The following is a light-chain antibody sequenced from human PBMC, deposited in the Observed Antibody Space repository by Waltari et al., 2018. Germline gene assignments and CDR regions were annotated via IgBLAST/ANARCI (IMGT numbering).Light chain of an antibody. CDR2: DVN. CDR1: SSDVGGYDS. Sequence: QSALTQPAYVSGSPGQSITISCAGTSSDVGGYDSVSWYQQHPGRAPKLIVFDVNKLSSGISNRFSGSKSGNTASLRISGLQDEDEADYYCSSYTSISTSVFGTGTKVTVL. V-gene: IGLV2-14*03. CDR3: SSYTSISTSV. J-gene: IGLJ1*01.